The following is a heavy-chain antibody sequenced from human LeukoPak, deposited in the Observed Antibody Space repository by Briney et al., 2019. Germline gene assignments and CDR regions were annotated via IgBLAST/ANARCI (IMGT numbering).Heavy chain of an antibody. J-gene: IGHJ4*02. CDR2: IYYSGST. CDR3: ARRQQLFDY. CDR1: GGSISSSSYY. Sequence: SETLSLACTVSGGSISSSSYYWGWIRQPPGKGLEWIGSIYYSGSTYYNPSLKSRVTISVDTSKNQFSLKLSSVTAADTAVYYCARRQQLFDYWGQGTLVTVSS. V-gene: IGHV4-39*01. D-gene: IGHD6-13*01.